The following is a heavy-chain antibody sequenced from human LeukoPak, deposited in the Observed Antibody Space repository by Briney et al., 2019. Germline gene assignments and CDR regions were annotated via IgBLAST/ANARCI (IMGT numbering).Heavy chain of an antibody. Sequence: TSSETLSLTCTVSGGSISSYYWSWIRQPPGKGLEWIGYIYYSGSTNYNPSLKSRVTISVDTSKNQFSLKLSSVTAADTAVYYCARDFHDILTGYYNNWFDPWGQGTLVTVSS. CDR3: ARDFHDILTGYYNNWFDP. J-gene: IGHJ5*02. D-gene: IGHD3-9*01. CDR1: GGSISSYY. V-gene: IGHV4-59*01. CDR2: IYYSGST.